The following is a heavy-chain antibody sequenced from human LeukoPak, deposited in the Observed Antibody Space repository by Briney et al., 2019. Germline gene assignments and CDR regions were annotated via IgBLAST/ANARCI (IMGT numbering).Heavy chain of an antibody. CDR2: ISSSSYI. Sequence: GGSLRLSCAASGFTFSSYSMNWVRQAPGKGLEWVSSISSSSYIYYADSVKGRFTISRDNAKNSLYLQMNSLRAEDTAVYYCARDWPSGSFFDYWGQGTLVTVSS. CDR1: GFTFSSYS. CDR3: ARDWPSGSFFDY. D-gene: IGHD1-26*01. J-gene: IGHJ4*02. V-gene: IGHV3-21*01.